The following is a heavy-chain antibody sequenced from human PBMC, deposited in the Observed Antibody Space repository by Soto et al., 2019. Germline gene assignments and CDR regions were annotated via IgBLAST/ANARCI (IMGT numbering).Heavy chain of an antibody. J-gene: IGHJ5*02. D-gene: IGHD4-17*01. CDR3: ARDGSTVVSSRWWFDP. CDR2: IYTSGST. Sequence: QVQLQESGPGLVKPSETLSLTCTVSGGSISSYYWSWIRQPAGKGLEWIGRIYTSGSTNYNPSLKSRVTMSVDTSKNQFSLKLSSVTAADTAVYYCARDGSTVVSSRWWFDPWGQGTLVTVSS. CDR1: GGSISSYY. V-gene: IGHV4-4*07.